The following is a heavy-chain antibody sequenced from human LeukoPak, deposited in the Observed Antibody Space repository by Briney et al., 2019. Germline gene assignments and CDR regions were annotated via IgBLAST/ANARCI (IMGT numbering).Heavy chain of an antibody. CDR2: IYYSGST. CDR1: GDSISSGGYY. CDR3: ARGGYNYGYAQDWFDS. J-gene: IGHJ5*01. Sequence: SQTLSLTCTVSGDSISSGGYYWTWIRQHPGKGLEWIGYIYYSGSTYYNPSLKSRVTISVDTSKNQFSLKPNSATAADTAVYYCARGGYNYGYAQDWFDSWGQGTLVTVSS. D-gene: IGHD5-18*01. V-gene: IGHV4-31*03.